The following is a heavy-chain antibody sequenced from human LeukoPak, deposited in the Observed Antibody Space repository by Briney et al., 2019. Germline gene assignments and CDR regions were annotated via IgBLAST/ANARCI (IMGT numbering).Heavy chain of an antibody. Sequence: GGSLRLSCAASGFTFRSYAMSWVRQAPGKGLEWVAVISYDGSKTYYADSVKGRITISRDNSKNTLYLQMNSLRAEDTAVYYCAKDWYYYGSGTYIPSNWGQGTLVTVSS. CDR2: ISYDGSKT. V-gene: IGHV3-30*18. J-gene: IGHJ4*02. D-gene: IGHD3-10*01. CDR3: AKDWYYYGSGTYIPSN. CDR1: GFTFRSYA.